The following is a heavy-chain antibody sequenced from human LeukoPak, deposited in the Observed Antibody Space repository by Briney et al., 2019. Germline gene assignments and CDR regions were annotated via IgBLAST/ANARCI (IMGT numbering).Heavy chain of an antibody. V-gene: IGHV1-8*01. J-gene: IGHJ4*02. CDR3: ARHRYYGDPPGGDY. CDR2: MNPNSGNT. Sequence: ASVTVSCRASGYTFTSYDINWVRQATGQGLEWMGWMNPNSGNTGYAQKFQGRVTMTRNTSISTAYMELSSLRSEDTAVYYCARHRYYGDPPGGDYWGQGTLVTVSS. D-gene: IGHD4-17*01. CDR1: GYTFTSYD.